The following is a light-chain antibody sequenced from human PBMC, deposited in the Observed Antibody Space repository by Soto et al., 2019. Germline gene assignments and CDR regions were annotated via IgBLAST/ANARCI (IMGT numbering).Light chain of an antibody. CDR3: QQYNNWPEYT. J-gene: IGKJ2*01. V-gene: IGKV3-15*01. CDR1: QSVGNS. CDR2: GAS. Sequence: ELVVTQSPATLSVSPGEGVTLSCRASQSVGNSLAWYQQKPGQPPRLLIYGASTRVTGIPARFSGSGSGTEFTLTNTSLQSEDFAVYYCQQYNNWPEYTFGQGTKLDIK.